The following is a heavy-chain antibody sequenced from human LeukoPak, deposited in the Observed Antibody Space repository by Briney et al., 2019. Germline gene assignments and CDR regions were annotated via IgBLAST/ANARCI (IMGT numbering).Heavy chain of an antibody. J-gene: IGHJ4*02. CDR1: GFTFSSYG. V-gene: IGHV3-30*02. Sequence: GGSLRLSFSASGFTFSSYGMHWVRQAPGKGLEWVAFIRYDGSNKYYADSVKGRFTISRDNSKNTLYLQMNSLRAEDTAVYYCAKVAIQGNPQRAFDYWGQGTLVTVSS. CDR3: AKVAIQGNPQRAFDY. D-gene: IGHD6-25*01. CDR2: IRYDGSNK.